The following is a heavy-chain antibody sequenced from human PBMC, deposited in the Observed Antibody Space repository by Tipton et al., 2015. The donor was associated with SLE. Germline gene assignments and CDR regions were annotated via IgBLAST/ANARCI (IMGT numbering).Heavy chain of an antibody. J-gene: IGHJ4*02. CDR2: VYHTGGA. V-gene: IGHV4-38-2*01. Sequence: GLVKPSETLSLTCVVSGYSINSDYYWGWIRQPPGKGLEWIGSVYHTGGAYYNPSLMSRVTFSVDTSKNLFSLKLSSVTVADTAVYYCARVPLFGVLMKAYFDYWGQGTLVTVSS. CDR3: ARVPLFGVLMKAYFDY. D-gene: IGHD3-3*01. CDR1: GYSINSDYY.